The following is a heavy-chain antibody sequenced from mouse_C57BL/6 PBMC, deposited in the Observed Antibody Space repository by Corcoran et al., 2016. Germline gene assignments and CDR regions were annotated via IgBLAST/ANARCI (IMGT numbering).Heavy chain of an antibody. V-gene: IGHV1-9*01. CDR1: GYTFTGYW. J-gene: IGHJ3*01. Sequence: QVQLQQSGAELMKPGASVMLSCKATGYTFTGYWIEWVQQRPGHGLEGIGEILPGSGSTNYNEKFKGKATFTADTSSNTAYMQLSSLTTEDSDICDSARRRAYDSNYGFAYWGQGTLVTVSA. D-gene: IGHD2-5*01. CDR3: ARRRAYDSNYGFAY. CDR2: ILPGSGST.